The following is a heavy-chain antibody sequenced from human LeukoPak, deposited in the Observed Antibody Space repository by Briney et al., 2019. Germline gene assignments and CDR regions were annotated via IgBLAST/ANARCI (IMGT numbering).Heavy chain of an antibody. CDR1: GYTLRQLS. Sequence: ASVKVSCKPSGYTLRQLSIHWVRQAPGKGLEWMGGFDPEDGETIYSQKFQGRVTMTEDTSTDTAYMDLRSLRLDDTAVYYCAARSSHILDKIYYFDLWGRGTLVSVSS. D-gene: IGHD2-21*01. CDR3: AARSSHILDKIYYFDL. CDR2: FDPEDGET. J-gene: IGHJ2*01. V-gene: IGHV1-24*01.